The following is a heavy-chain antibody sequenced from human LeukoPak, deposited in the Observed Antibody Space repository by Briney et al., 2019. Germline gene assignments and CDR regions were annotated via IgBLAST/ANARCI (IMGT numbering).Heavy chain of an antibody. CDR3: ARSTMAYFDY. J-gene: IGHJ4*02. Sequence: PGGSLRLSCTASGFTFGDYAMSWVRQAPGKGLEWVAVISYDGSNKYYADSVKGRFTISRDNSKNTLYLQMNSLRAEDTAVYYCARSTMAYFDYWGQGTLVTVSS. CDR1: GFTFGDYA. CDR2: ISYDGSNK. V-gene: IGHV3-30-3*01. D-gene: IGHD3-10*01.